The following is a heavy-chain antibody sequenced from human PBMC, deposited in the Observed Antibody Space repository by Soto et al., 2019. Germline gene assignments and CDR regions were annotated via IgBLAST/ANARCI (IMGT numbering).Heavy chain of an antibody. V-gene: IGHV1-69*02. CDR2: ISPIVGIT. Sequence: QVHLVQSGAEVKKPGSSVKVSCKASGGTFSSYTFSWVRQAPGLGLEWMGGISPIVGITKYAQKIQGRVTITADKSTSTAYVELSSLRSEDTAMYYGARGGGIVRVEVGDNAFDIWGQGTMVTVSS. J-gene: IGHJ3*02. D-gene: IGHD2-15*01. CDR1: GGTFSSYT. CDR3: ARGGGIVRVEVGDNAFDI.